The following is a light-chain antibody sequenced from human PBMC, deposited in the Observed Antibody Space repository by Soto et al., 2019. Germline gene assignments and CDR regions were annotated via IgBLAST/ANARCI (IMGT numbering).Light chain of an antibody. CDR2: GVS. CDR1: ISDFVVYNY. V-gene: IGLV2-14*01. Sequence: QSVLTQPASVSGSPGQSITISCTGTISDFVVYNYVSWYQQHPGKAPKLMIYGVSNRPSGVSNRFSGSKSGNTASLTISGLQAEDEADYYCCSYTTRTTYVFGTGTKLTVL. CDR3: CSYTTRTTYV. J-gene: IGLJ1*01.